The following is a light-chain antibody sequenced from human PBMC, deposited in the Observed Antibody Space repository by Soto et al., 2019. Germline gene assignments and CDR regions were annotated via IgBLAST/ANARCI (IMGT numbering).Light chain of an antibody. CDR2: KAS. CDR1: QPISSW. CDR3: QHFSNSPSIP. Sequence: IQMTRSPSSVSASVGDTVTITCRASQPISSWLAWYQQKPGKAPNLLIYKASRLETGVPSRFSGSGSGTDFTLTISRLEPEDFAVYYCQHFSNSPSIPFGQRRILEV. J-gene: IGKJ5*01. V-gene: IGKV1-5*03.